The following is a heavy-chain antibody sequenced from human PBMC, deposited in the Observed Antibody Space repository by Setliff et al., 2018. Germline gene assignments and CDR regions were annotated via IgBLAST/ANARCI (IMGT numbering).Heavy chain of an antibody. D-gene: IGHD3-9*01. CDR3: ARQLRYFDWLHPLGYFDY. CDR1: GYSISSGYY. CDR2: IYHSGST. J-gene: IGHJ4*02. V-gene: IGHV4-38-2*01. Sequence: PSDTLSLTCAVSGYSISSGYYWGWIRQPPGKGLEWIGSIYHSGSTYYNPSLKSRVTISVDTSKNQFSLKLSSVTAADTAVYYCARQLRYFDWLHPLGYFDYWGQGTLVTVSS.